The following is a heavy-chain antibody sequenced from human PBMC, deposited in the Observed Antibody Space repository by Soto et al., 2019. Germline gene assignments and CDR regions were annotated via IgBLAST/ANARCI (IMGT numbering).Heavy chain of an antibody. CDR1: GGSFSGYY. J-gene: IGHJ5*02. D-gene: IGHD3-3*01. CDR2: INHSGST. V-gene: IGHV4-34*01. Sequence: PSETLSLTCAVYGGSFSGYYWSWIRQPPGKGLEWIGEINHSGSTNYNPSLKSRVTISVDTSKNQFSLKLSSVTAADTAVYYCARAPYYDFWSGLDNWFDPWGQGTLVTVSS. CDR3: ARAPYYDFWSGLDNWFDP.